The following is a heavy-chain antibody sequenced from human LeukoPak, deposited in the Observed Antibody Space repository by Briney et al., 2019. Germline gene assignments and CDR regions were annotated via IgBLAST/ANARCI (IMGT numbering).Heavy chain of an antibody. CDR1: GGSFSGYY. V-gene: IGHV4-34*01. D-gene: IGHD7-27*01. CDR3: ARTGLGFTIDY. J-gene: IGHJ4*02. CDR2: INHSGST. Sequence: PSETLSLTCAVYGGSFSGYYWSWIRQPPGKGLEWIGEINHSGSTNYNPSLKSQVTISVDTSKNQFSLKLSSVTAADTAVYYCARTGLGFTIDYWGQGTLVTVSS.